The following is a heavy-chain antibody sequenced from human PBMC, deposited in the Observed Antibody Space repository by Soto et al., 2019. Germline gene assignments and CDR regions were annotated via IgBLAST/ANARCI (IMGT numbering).Heavy chain of an antibody. CDR1: GFTFSDYY. J-gene: IGHJ5*02. Sequence: XESLRLTCAASGFTFSDYYMSWIRQAPGKGLEWVSYISSSGSTIYYADSVKGRFTISRDNAKNSLYLQMNSLRAEDTAVYYWARVRKSGYDFENWFDPWGQGTLVTVSS. D-gene: IGHD5-12*01. V-gene: IGHV3-11*01. CDR3: ARVRKSGYDFENWFDP. CDR2: ISSSGSTI.